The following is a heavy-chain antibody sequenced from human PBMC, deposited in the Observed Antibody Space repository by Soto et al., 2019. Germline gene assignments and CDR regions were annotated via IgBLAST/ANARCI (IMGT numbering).Heavy chain of an antibody. CDR3: ARHGRPGIVTTHLPY. D-gene: IGHD1-26*01. CDR2: LYAGDSDT. CDR1: GYSFTNYW. Sequence: PGESLKISCKGSGYSFTNYWIAWVRQMPGKGLEWMGILYAGDSDTRYRPSFQGQVTISADKSISTAYLQWSSLKASDTAIYYGARHGRPGIVTTHLPYWGQGTLVTVSS. J-gene: IGHJ4*02. V-gene: IGHV5-51*01.